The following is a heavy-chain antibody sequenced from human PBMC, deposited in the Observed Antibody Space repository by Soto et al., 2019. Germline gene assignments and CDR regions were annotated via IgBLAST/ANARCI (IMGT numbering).Heavy chain of an antibody. D-gene: IGHD3-22*01. Sequence: ASVKVSCKASGGTFSSYAISWVRQAPGQGLEWMGGIIPIFGTANYAQKFQGRVTITADESTSTAYMELSSLRSEDTAVYYCARVPYNYYDSSGYYYGYFQHWRHGTLVTLSP. V-gene: IGHV1-69*13. J-gene: IGHJ1*01. CDR2: IIPIFGTA. CDR1: GGTFSSYA. CDR3: ARVPYNYYDSSGYYYGYFQH.